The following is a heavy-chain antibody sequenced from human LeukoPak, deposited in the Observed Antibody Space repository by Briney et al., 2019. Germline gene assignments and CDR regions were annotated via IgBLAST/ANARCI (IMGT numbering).Heavy chain of an antibody. D-gene: IGHD4-17*01. Sequence: PSQTLSRTCTVSGGSISSGGYYWSWIRQPPGKGLEWIGYIYHSGSTYYNPSLKSRVTISVDRSKNQFSLKLSSVTAADTAVYYCARGGWYGDQPLYMDVWGKGTTVTVSS. V-gene: IGHV4-30-2*01. CDR1: GGSISSGGYY. J-gene: IGHJ6*03. CDR2: IYHSGST. CDR3: ARGGWYGDQPLYMDV.